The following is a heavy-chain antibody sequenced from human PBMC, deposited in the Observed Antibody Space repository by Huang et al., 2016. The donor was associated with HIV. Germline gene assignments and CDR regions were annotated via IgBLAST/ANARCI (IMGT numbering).Heavy chain of an antibody. V-gene: IGHV4-59*02. J-gene: IGHJ5*02. Sequence: QVRLQESGPGLVKPSETLSLSCTVSGDSVSSHYWGWIRHPPGKGLEWIGTVYDSDTTKYNPRLKSRITISVDTSKNGFSLNITSVSAADTAMYFCVRDQGRLAVGGIDNWFDPWGQGALVTVSS. CDR1: GDSVSSHY. CDR3: VRDQGRLAVGGIDNWFDP. D-gene: IGHD6-19*01. CDR2: VYDSDTT.